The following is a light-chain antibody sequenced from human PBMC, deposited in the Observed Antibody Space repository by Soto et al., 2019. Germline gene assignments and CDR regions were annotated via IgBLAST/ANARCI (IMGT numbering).Light chain of an antibody. CDR2: GAS. J-gene: IGKJ4*01. Sequence: EIVMTQSPATLSVSPGERATLSCRASQSVSSNLAWYQQKPGQAPRLLIYGASTRATGIPARFSGSGSGTEFTIPISSLQSEDFAVYYCQQYNNWPPLTFGGGNKVEIK. V-gene: IGKV3-15*01. CDR1: QSVSSN. CDR3: QQYNNWPPLT.